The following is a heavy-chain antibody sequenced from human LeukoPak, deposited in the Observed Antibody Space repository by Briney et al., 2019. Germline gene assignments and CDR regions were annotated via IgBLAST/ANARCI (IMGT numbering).Heavy chain of an antibody. CDR2: IKQDGSER. CDR3: ATGAGCGY. J-gene: IGHJ4*02. V-gene: IGHV3-7*03. D-gene: IGHD6-19*01. CDR1: GFTFSSYW. Sequence: GGALRLSCAASGFTFSSYWMTWVRQAPGKGLEWVANIKQDGSERNYVDSVKGRFTISRDNAKNSLYLQMNTLRDEDTAVYYCATGAGCGYWGQGTLVTVSS.